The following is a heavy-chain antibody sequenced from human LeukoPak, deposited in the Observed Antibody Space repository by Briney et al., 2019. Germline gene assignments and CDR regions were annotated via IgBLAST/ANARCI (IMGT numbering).Heavy chain of an antibody. Sequence: RSSETLSLTCTVSGGSISSYYWSWIRQPAGKGLEWIGRIYTSGSTNYNPSLKSRVTMSVDTSKNQFSLKLSSVTAADTAVYYCAQTEGYSGYVYWFDPWGQGTLVTVSS. J-gene: IGHJ5*02. V-gene: IGHV4-4*07. D-gene: IGHD5-12*01. CDR2: IYTSGST. CDR3: AQTEGYSGYVYWFDP. CDR1: GGSISSYY.